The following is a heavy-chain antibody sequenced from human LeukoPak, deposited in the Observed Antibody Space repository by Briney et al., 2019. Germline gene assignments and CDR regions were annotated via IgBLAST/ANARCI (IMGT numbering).Heavy chain of an antibody. CDR3: ARPYYYDSSGYYPDAFDI. CDR1: GYSFINYW. D-gene: IGHD3-22*01. J-gene: IGHJ3*02. Sequence: GESLKISCKGSGYSFINYWIGWVRQMPGKGLEWMGIIYPGDSDTKYSPSFQGQVTISADKSISTAYLQWSSLKASDTAMYYCARPYYYDSSGYYPDAFDIWGQGTMVTVSS. CDR2: IYPGDSDT. V-gene: IGHV5-51*01.